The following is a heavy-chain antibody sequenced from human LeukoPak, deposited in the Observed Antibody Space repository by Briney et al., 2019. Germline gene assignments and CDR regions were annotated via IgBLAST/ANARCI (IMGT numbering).Heavy chain of an antibody. CDR1: GYSMISGYY. CDR3: VRQGYCTSSNCYRWFDS. CDR2: IYHNGDT. J-gene: IGHJ5*01. Sequence: SSETLSLTCAVSGYSMISGYYWARIRQPPGEALEWIASIYHNGDTYYNSTLKSRLTISVDTSNNQFSLRLSSVTAADTAVYYCVRQGYCTSSNCYRWFDSWGQGTLVTVSS. D-gene: IGHD2-8*01. V-gene: IGHV4-38-2*01.